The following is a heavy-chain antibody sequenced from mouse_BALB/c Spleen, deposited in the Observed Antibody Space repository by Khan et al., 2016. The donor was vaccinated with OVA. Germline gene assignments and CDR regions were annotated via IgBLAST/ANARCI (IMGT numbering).Heavy chain of an antibody. CDR3: ARQPYYHYNSMNY. CDR2: IWSDRST. Sequence: QVQLKQSGPGLVAPSQSLSITCTISGFSLTNYGVHWVRQPPGKGLEWLVVIWSDRSTTYNSALKSRLTISKDNSKSQVFLKMNSLQTDDTAMYFCARQPYYHYNSMNYWGQGTSVTVSS. D-gene: IGHD2-10*01. CDR1: GFSLTNYG. J-gene: IGHJ4*01. V-gene: IGHV2-6-1*01.